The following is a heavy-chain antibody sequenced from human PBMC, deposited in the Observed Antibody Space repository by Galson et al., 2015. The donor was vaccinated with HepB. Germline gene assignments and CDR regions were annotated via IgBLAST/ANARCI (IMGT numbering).Heavy chain of an antibody. CDR2: VYHTGSS. V-gene: IGHV4-38-2*01. CDR1: DYSMSSDYY. CDR3: ARSPTERFFDTRASGFDS. J-gene: IGHJ4*02. Sequence: TLSLTCAVSDYSMSSDYYWAWIRQPPGKGLEWIGAVYHTGSSHYNPSLKSRVTISVDTSKNQFSLRLTSVTAADTAIYYCARSPTERFFDTRASGFDSWGQGTLVTVSS. D-gene: IGHD1-14*01.